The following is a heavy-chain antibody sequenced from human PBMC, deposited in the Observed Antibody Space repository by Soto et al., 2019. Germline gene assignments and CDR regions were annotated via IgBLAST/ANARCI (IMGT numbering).Heavy chain of an antibody. D-gene: IGHD6-13*01. J-gene: IGHJ4*02. CDR2: IYYSGST. CDR3: VSSSWYSLDY. Sequence: PSETLSLTCTVSGGSISSYYWSWIRQPPGKGLEWIGYIYYSGSTNYNPSLKSRVTISVDTSKNQFSLKLTSVTAADTAVYYCVSSSWYSLDYWGQGALVTVSS. CDR1: GGSISSYY. V-gene: IGHV4-59*12.